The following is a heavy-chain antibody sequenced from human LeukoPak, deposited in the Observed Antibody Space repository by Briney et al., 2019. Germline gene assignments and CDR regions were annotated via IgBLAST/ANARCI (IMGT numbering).Heavy chain of an antibody. Sequence: GESLKISCQGSGYSFTSYWIGWVRQMPGKGLEWMGIIYPGDSDTRYSPSFQGQVTISADKSISTAYLQWSSLKASDTAMYYCARLLEDYYDSSGYSYFDYWGQGTLVTVSS. CDR1: GYSFTSYW. CDR3: ARLLEDYYDSSGYSYFDY. V-gene: IGHV5-51*01. CDR2: IYPGDSDT. D-gene: IGHD3-22*01. J-gene: IGHJ4*02.